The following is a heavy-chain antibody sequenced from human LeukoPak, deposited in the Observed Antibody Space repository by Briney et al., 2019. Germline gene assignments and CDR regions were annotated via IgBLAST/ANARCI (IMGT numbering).Heavy chain of an antibody. Sequence: GGSLILSCAASGFTFSSYAMSWVRQAPGKGLEWVSAISGSGGSTYYADSVKGRFTISRDNSKHTLYLQMHSLRAEDTAVYHCAKAWGPLHGSYYVWGQGPLVTVSS. D-gene: IGHD1-26*01. CDR2: ISGSGGST. CDR1: GFTFSSYA. CDR3: AKAWGPLHGSYYV. V-gene: IGHV3-23*01. J-gene: IGHJ4*02.